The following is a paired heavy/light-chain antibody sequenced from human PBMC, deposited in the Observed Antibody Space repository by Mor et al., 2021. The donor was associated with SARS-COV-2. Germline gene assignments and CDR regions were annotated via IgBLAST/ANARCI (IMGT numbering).Light chain of an antibody. Sequence: DIQMTQSPSSLSASVGDRVTITCRASQSISSYLNWYQQKPGKAPKVLIYAVSSLQSGVTSRFSGSGSGTDFTLTISSLQPEDLATYYCQQSYSTPYSFGQGTKLEIK. CDR2: AVS. CDR1: QSISSY. CDR3: QQSYSTPYS. J-gene: IGKJ2*03. V-gene: IGKV1-39*01.
Heavy chain of an antibody. CDR1: GGSMSSYY. D-gene: IGHD6-19*01. CDR3: ARLIAVAGTTDWFDP. J-gene: IGHJ5*02. Sequence: QVQLQESGPGLVKPSETLSLTCTVSGGSMSSYYWSWIRQPPGKGLEWIGYIYSTGSTNYNPSLKSRVTISLDMSRNQFSLKLRSVTAADTAVYYCARLIAVAGTTDWFDPWGQGTLVTVSS. CDR2: IYSTGST. V-gene: IGHV4-59*08.